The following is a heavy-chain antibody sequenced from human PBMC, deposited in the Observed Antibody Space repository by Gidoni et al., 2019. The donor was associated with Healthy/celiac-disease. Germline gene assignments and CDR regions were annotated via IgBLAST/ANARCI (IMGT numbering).Heavy chain of an antibody. J-gene: IGHJ6*02. CDR2: IRSSSSTI. V-gene: IGHV3-48*04. D-gene: IGHD3-3*01. CDR3: ARPGDDFWSGYYSNYYYGMDV. CDR1: GFTFISYS. Sequence: EVQLVESGGGLVQPGGSLRLSCAASGFTFISYSMNWVRQAPGKGLEWVSYIRSSSSTIYYADSVKGRFTISRDNAKNSLYLQMNSLRAEDTAVYYCARPGDDFWSGYYSNYYYGMDVWGQGTTVTVSS.